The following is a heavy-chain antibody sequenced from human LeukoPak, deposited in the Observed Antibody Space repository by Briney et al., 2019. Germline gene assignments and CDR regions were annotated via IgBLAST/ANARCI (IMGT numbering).Heavy chain of an antibody. CDR1: GYIFTTHG. Sequence: GASVKVSCKASGYIFTTHGISWLRRAPGQGLEWMGWINPFNGDTKYPQKFQGRVTMTTDTSTSTAYMEIRSLRFDDTAVYYCTSEDCNAGTCYFSVDWGQGTLVTVSS. J-gene: IGHJ4*02. V-gene: IGHV1-18*01. CDR2: INPFNGDT. D-gene: IGHD2-15*01. CDR3: TSEDCNAGTCYFSVD.